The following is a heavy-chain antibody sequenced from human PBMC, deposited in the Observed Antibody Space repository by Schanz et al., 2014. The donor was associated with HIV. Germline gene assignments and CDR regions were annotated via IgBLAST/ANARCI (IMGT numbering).Heavy chain of an antibody. D-gene: IGHD2-21*01. CDR3: ARDGEPYGIDV. Sequence: QVQLVQSGAEVTKPGASVKVSCKASGYTFINYGISWVRQAPGQGLEWMGWISGYNGNTNYAQKIQGRVTMTRDTSTTTAYMELRGLRPDDTAIYYCARDGEPYGIDVWGQGTPVTVSS. CDR2: ISGYNGNT. J-gene: IGHJ6*02. V-gene: IGHV1-18*01. CDR1: GYTFINYG.